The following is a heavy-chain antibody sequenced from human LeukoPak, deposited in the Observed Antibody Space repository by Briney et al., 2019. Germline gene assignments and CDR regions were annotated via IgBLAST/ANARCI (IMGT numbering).Heavy chain of an antibody. V-gene: IGHV3-23*01. D-gene: IGHD6-13*01. CDR2: ISGSGGCT. CDR3: AKDGIAAAATPTTFDY. CDR1: GFTFSSYD. Sequence: PGGTLRLSCAASGFTFSSYDMSWVRQAPGKGLEWVSAISGSGGCTYYADSVKGRFTISRDNSKNTLYLQMNSLRAEDTAVYYCAKDGIAAAATPTTFDYWGQGTLVTVSS. J-gene: IGHJ4*02.